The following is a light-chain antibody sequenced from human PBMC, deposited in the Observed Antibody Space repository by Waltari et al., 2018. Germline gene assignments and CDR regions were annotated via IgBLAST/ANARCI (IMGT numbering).Light chain of an antibody. J-gene: IGKJ4*01. V-gene: IGKV3-11*01. CDR2: DAS. CDR3: QQRSNWPLLT. CDR1: QRVRSY. Sequence: EIVLTQSPATLSLSPGERATLSCRASQRVRSYLAWYQPKPGQAPRLLIYDASNRATGIPARFSGSGSGTDFTLTISSLEPEDFAVYYCQQRSNWPLLTFGGGTKVEIK.